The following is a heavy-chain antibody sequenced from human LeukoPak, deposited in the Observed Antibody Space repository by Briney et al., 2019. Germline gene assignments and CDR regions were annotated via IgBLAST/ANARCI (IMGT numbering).Heavy chain of an antibody. Sequence: GGSLRLSCAASGLTFSSYSMNWVRQAPGKGLEWVSSISSSSSYIYYADSVKGRFTISRDNAKNSLYLQMDSLRAEDTAIYYCARCSGWAFKNWGQGNLVTVSS. CDR1: GLTFSSYS. CDR2: ISSSSSYI. CDR3: ARCSGWAFKN. J-gene: IGHJ4*02. V-gene: IGHV3-21*01. D-gene: IGHD6-19*01.